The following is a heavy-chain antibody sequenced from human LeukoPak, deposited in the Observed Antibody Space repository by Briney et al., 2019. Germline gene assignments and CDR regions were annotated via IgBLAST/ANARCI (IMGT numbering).Heavy chain of an antibody. CDR2: IYYSGST. V-gene: IGHV4-59*01. D-gene: IGHD6-19*01. J-gene: IGHJ4*02. Sequence: SETLSLTCTVSGGSISSYYWSWIRQPPGKGLEWIGYIYYSGSTNYNPSLKSRVTISVDTSKNQFSLRLSSVTAADTAVYYCARGRQWLVPYYFDYWGQGTLDTVSS. CDR3: ARGRQWLVPYYFDY. CDR1: GGSISSYY.